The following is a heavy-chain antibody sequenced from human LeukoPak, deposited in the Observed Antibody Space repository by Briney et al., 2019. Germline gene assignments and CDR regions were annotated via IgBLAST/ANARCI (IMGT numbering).Heavy chain of an antibody. CDR3: ARRIAPLYYYDSSGYYYGAFDI. V-gene: IGHV5-51*01. CDR1: GYRFTNNW. D-gene: IGHD3-22*01. CDR2: IYPDDSDT. Sequence: GESLKISCQASGYRFTNNWIAWVRQMPGKGLEWMGIIYPDDSDTRYSPSFQGQVTISADKSISTAYLQWSSLKASDTAMYYCARRIAPLYYYDSSGYYYGAFDIWGQGTMVTVSS. J-gene: IGHJ3*02.